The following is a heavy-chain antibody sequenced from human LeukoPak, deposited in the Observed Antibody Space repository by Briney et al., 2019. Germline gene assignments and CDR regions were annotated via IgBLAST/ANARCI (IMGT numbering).Heavy chain of an antibody. CDR1: GYTFSNYG. J-gene: IGHJ4*01. D-gene: IGHD1-1*01. CDR2: ITAYNGDR. V-gene: IGHV1-18*01. CDR3: ARDNDKVVDH. Sequence: ASVNVSCKTSGYTFSNYGISWVRQAPGQGLEWMGWITAYNGDRLYAQRFQGRITLTTDTSTSTSYMELRSLEYDDTAIYYCARDNDKVVDHWGQGTLVTVSS.